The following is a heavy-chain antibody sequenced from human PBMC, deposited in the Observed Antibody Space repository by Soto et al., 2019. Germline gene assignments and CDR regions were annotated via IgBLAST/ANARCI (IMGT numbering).Heavy chain of an antibody. CDR1: GYTFINHG. D-gene: IGHD1-20*01. CDR2: VSGSNGKT. CDR3: ARVPPVSYGMDV. V-gene: IGHV1-18*04. J-gene: IGHJ6*02. Sequence: ASVGVSCKXSGYTFINHGISWVRQAPGQGLEWMGWVSGSNGKTKYAQKFQGRVTMTRETSTSTAYMELSRLRSDDTAVYYCARVPPVSYGMDVWGQGTTVTVSS.